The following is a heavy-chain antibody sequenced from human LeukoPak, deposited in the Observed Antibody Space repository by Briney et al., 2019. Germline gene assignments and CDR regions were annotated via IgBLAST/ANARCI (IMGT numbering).Heavy chain of an antibody. V-gene: IGHV3-23*01. CDR2: LSGSGGNT. D-gene: IGHD3-10*01. CDR1: GFNFTSYA. CDR3: AKLRGSGSYSANDY. Sequence: GGSLKLSCAASGFNFTSYAMSWVRQAPGKGLDWVSALSGSGGNTYYADSVTGRFTISRDNSKNTLYLKMNSLRAEDTAVYYCAKLRGSGSYSANDYWGQGTLVTVSS. J-gene: IGHJ4*02.